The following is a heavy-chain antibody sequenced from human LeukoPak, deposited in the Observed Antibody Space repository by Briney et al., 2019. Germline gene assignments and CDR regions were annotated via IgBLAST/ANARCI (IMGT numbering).Heavy chain of an antibody. D-gene: IGHD3-10*01. V-gene: IGHV4-4*07. Sequence: SETLSLTCTVSGVSINSYHWSWFRQPAGKGLEWIGRIYTTGSTNYNPSLKSRVTMSIDTSKNQFSLKLRSVTAADTAVYYCATHASPSSTDSWGQGTLVTVSS. CDR2: IYTTGST. CDR1: GVSINSYH. CDR3: ATHASPSSTDS. J-gene: IGHJ4*02.